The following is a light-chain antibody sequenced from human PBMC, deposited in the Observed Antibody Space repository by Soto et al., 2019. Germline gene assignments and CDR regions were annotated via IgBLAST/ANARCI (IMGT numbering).Light chain of an antibody. J-gene: IGKJ5*01. CDR2: DAY. Sequence: EMVLTQSPVTPSLSPGERATLSSRASQSIRGLLDWYQQKPGQAPRLLIYDAYNRATGIRPRFSGSGSGTDFTLTISSLEPEDFAVYYCQQRHMSPITFGQGTRLEIK. CDR3: QQRHMSPIT. CDR1: QSIRGL. V-gene: IGKV3-11*01.